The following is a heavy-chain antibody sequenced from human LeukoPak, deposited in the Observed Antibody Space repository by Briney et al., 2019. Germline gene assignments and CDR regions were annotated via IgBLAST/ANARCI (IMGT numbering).Heavy chain of an antibody. V-gene: IGHV3-33*01. CDR2: IWYDGSNK. CDR1: GFTFSSYG. CDR3: ARDLVWGSYRYMDY. J-gene: IGHJ4*02. D-gene: IGHD3-16*02. Sequence: PGRSLRLSCAASGFTFSSYGMHWVRQAPGKGLEWVAVIWYDGSNKYYADSVKGRFTISRDNSKSTLYLQMNSLRAEDTAVYYCARDLVWGSYRYMDYWGQGTLVTVSS.